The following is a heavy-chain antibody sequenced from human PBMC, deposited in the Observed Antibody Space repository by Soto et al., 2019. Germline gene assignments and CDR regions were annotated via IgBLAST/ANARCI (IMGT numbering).Heavy chain of an antibody. CDR3: ARGTYYYDSSGFLDY. J-gene: IGHJ4*02. CDR2: IYSGGST. V-gene: IGHV3-53*01. Sequence: GGSLRLSCAASGFTVSSNYMSWVRQAPGKGLEWVSVIYSGGSTYYADSVKGRFTISRDNSKNTLYLQMNSLRAEDTAVYYCARGTYYYDSSGFLDYWGLGTLVTVSS. D-gene: IGHD3-22*01. CDR1: GFTVSSNY.